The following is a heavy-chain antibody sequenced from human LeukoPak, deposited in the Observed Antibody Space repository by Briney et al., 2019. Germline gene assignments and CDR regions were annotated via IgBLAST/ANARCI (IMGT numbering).Heavy chain of an antibody. J-gene: IGHJ3*02. D-gene: IGHD2-15*01. CDR2: IWYDGSNK. CDR1: GFTFSSYG. V-gene: IGHV3-33*01. Sequence: TGGSLRLSCAASGFTFSSYGIHWVRQAPGKGLEWEAVIWYDGSNKYYADSVKGRFTISRDNSKNTLYLQMNSLRAEDTAVYYCARRYCSGGSYALDDAFDIWGQGTMVTVSS. CDR3: ARRYCSGGSYALDDAFDI.